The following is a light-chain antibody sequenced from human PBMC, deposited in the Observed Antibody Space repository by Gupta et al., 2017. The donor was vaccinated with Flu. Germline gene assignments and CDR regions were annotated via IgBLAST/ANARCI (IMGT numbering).Light chain of an antibody. Sequence: VFPQSPAFQSVTPKETVTITWRARDGIGSDLDWLQQKGQQAPKLLIKYASEDGAGVPSRISGRTSGTDYTLTIQVLEAEDAATYCCQYADSLRENFGQGTKLEI. CDR3: QYADSLREN. J-gene: IGKJ2*01. CDR1: DGIGSD. CDR2: YAS. V-gene: IGKV6-21*01.